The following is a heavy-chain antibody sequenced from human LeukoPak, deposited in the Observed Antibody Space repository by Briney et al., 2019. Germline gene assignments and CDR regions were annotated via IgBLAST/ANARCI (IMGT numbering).Heavy chain of an antibody. V-gene: IGHV1-8*03. CDR2: MNPNSGNT. CDR1: GYTFTSYD. CDR3: ARGQVVTTRKFGY. Sequence: GASVKVSCKASGYTFTSYDIKWVRQAAGQGLEWMGWMNPNSGNTGYAQKFQGRVTITRNTSISTAYMELSSLRSEDTAVYYWARGQVVTTRKFGYWGQGTLVTVSS. D-gene: IGHD5-12*01. J-gene: IGHJ4*02.